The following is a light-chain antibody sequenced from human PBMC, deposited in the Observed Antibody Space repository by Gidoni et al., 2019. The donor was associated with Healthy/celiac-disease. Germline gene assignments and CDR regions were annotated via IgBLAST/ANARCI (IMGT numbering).Light chain of an antibody. J-gene: IGKJ4*01. CDR1: QSISSY. CDR3: QQSYSTVLT. CDR2: AAS. Sequence: DIQMTQSPSSLSASVGDRVTITCRASQSISSYLNWYQQKPGKAPKLLIYAASSLQSGVPSMFSGSGSGTDFTLTISSLQPEDFSTYYCQQSYSTVLTFGGGTKVEIK. V-gene: IGKV1-39*01.